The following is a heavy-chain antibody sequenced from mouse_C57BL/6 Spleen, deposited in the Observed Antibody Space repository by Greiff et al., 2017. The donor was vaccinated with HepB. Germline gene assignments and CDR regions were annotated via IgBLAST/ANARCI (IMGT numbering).Heavy chain of an antibody. V-gene: IGHV14-3*01. CDR1: GFNIKNTY. CDR3: ARWFITTVVAKDWYFDV. D-gene: IGHD1-1*01. CDR2: IDPANGNT. Sequence: VQLQQSVAELVRPGASVKLSCTASGFNIKNTYMHWVKQRPEQGLEWIGRIDPANGNTKYAPKFQGKATITADTSSNTAYLQLSSLTSEDTAIYYCARWFITTVVAKDWYFDVWGTGTTVTVSS. J-gene: IGHJ1*03.